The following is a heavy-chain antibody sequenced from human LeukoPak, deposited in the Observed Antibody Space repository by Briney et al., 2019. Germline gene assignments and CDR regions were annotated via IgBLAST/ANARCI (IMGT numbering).Heavy chain of an antibody. Sequence: SETLSLTCAVYGGSFSGYYWSWIRQPPGKGLEWIGEINHSGSTNYNPSLKSRVTISVDTSKNQFSLKLSSVTAADTAVYYCARGDEVVDYYFQHWGQGTLVTVSS. D-gene: IGHD2-15*01. J-gene: IGHJ1*01. CDR2: INHSGST. V-gene: IGHV4-34*01. CDR1: GGSFSGYY. CDR3: ARGDEVVDYYFQH.